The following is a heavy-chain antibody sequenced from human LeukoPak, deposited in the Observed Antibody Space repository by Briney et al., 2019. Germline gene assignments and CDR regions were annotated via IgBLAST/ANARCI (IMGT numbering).Heavy chain of an antibody. CDR1: GVTISSYY. J-gene: IGHJ5*02. D-gene: IGHD6-13*01. CDR3: AREGGIAAACNWEADWFDP. Sequence: SETLSFTCTVSGVTISSYYWSWIRQPPGKGLEWIGYIYYSGSNNYNPSLKSRVTISVDTSKNQFSLKLSSVTAADTAVYYCAREGGIAAACNWEADWFDPWGQGTLVSVSS. CDR2: IYYSGSN. V-gene: IGHV4-59*01.